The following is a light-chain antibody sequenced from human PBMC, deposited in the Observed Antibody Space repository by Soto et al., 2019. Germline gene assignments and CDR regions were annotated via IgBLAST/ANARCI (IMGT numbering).Light chain of an antibody. CDR2: EAS. CDR3: QQYNSYSWT. J-gene: IGKJ1*01. CDR1: QSVSSS. Sequence: DIRMTQSPSTLCASVGDGVTMXCRASQSVSSSLAWYQQKPRQAPKLLIDEASSLEGGAPSSFSGSGSATEFTPTISSLQHEDFATYYRQQYNSYSWTFGQGTKVDI. V-gene: IGKV1-5*03.